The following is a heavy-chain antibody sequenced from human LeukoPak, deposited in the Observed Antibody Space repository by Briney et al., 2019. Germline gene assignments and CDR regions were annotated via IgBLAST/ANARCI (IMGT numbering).Heavy chain of an antibody. Sequence: GGSLRLSCAASGFTFSSYWMSWVRQAPGKGLEWVANIKQDGSEKYYVDSVKGRFTISRDNAKNSLYLQMNSLRAEDTAVYYCARDESPGRLPACRDWGQGTLVTVSS. D-gene: IGHD1-1*01. CDR2: IKQDGSEK. CDR3: ARDESPGRLPACRD. J-gene: IGHJ4*02. V-gene: IGHV3-7*01. CDR1: GFTFSSYW.